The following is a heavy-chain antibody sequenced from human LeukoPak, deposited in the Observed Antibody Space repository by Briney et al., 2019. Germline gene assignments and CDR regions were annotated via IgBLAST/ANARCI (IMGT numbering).Heavy chain of an antibody. Sequence: PSETLSLTCTVSGGSISSYYWSWIRQPAGKGLEWIGRIHTSGSTKYNPSLKSRVTMSVDTSKKQLSLKLSSVTAADTAVYYCARDNQYDFWSGYSLDYWGQGTLVTVSS. V-gene: IGHV4-4*07. CDR3: ARDNQYDFWSGYSLDY. J-gene: IGHJ4*02. CDR1: GGSISSYY. D-gene: IGHD3-3*01. CDR2: IHTSGST.